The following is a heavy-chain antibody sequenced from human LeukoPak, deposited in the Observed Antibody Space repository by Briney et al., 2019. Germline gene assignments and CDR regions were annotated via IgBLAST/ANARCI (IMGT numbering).Heavy chain of an antibody. CDR1: GFTFIDYD. J-gene: IGHJ4*02. CDR3: ARGGIQVSGIDEFDY. V-gene: IGHV3-13*01. D-gene: IGHD6-19*01. CDR2: IGIRGDT. Sequence: PGGSLRLSCAASGFTFIDYDMHWVRQVIGKGLEWVSAIGIRGDTHYSGSVKGRFTISRENAKSSLYLQMNSLRAEDTAVYYCARGGIQVSGIDEFDYWGQGTLVTASS.